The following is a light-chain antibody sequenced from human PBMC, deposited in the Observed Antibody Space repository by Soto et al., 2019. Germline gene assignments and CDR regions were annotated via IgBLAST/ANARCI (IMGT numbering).Light chain of an antibody. V-gene: IGLV1-40*01. J-gene: IGLJ2*01. Sequence: QSVLTQPPSVSGAPGQRVTISCDGSSSNIGANYDVHWFQHLPGTAPRLLMYGNNNRPSGVPDRFSASKSGTSASLAITGIQADDDGDYYCQAFDGSLRGVVFGGGTQLTVL. CDR1: SSNIGANYD. CDR2: GNN. CDR3: QAFDGSLRGVV.